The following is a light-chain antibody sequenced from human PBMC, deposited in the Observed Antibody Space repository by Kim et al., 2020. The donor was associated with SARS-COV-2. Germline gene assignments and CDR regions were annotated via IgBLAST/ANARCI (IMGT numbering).Light chain of an antibody. J-gene: IGKJ2*01. CDR1: QTVTSY. CDR3: QQRSNWPPGYT. V-gene: IGKV3-11*02. CDR2: DVS. Sequence: GGRATLSCRASQTVTSYLAWYQQKPGQAPRLLIYDVSRRATGIPARFSGSGSGSGRDFTLTISSLEPEDFAVYYCQQRSNWPPGYTFGQGTKLEI.